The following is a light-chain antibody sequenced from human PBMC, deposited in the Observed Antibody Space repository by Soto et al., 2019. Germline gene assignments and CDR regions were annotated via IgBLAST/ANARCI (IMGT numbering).Light chain of an antibody. CDR2: RSN. CDR3: AAWDDSLSGVV. V-gene: IGLV1-47*01. CDR1: ISNIGSNY. J-gene: IGLJ3*02. Sequence: QSVLTQPPSASGTPGQRVTISCSGSISNIGSNYVYWYQQLPGTAPKLLIYRSNQRPSGVPDRFSGAKSGTSASLAISGLRSEDEADYHCAAWDDSLSGVVFGGGTQLTVL.